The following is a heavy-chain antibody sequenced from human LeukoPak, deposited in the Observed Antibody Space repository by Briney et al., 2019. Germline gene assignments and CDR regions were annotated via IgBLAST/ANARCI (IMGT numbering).Heavy chain of an antibody. CDR3: ARHTVRLGAFDI. V-gene: IGHV4-59*08. D-gene: IGHD3-10*01. Sequence: PSETLSLTCTVSGGSISSYYWSWIRQPPGKGLEWIGYIYYSGGTNYNPSLKSRVTISVDTSKNQFSLKLSSVTAADTAVYYCARHTVRLGAFDIWGQGTMVTVSS. J-gene: IGHJ3*02. CDR2: IYYSGGT. CDR1: GGSISSYY.